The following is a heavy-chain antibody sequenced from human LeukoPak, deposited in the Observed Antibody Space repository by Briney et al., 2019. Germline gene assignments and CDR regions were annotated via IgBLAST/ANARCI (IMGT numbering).Heavy chain of an antibody. D-gene: IGHD2-21*01. V-gene: IGHV3-74*01. CDR2: VKGDEIST. CDR3: ATGPYSAFEM. CDR1: GFTFTDLW. J-gene: IGHJ3*02. Sequence: GGSLRLSCAASGFTFTDLWMHWVRQAPGGGLVWVSRVKGDEISTLYADSVKGRFTISRDNTKNTLYLQVNSLRADDTALYYCATGPYSAFEMWGQGTMVTVSS.